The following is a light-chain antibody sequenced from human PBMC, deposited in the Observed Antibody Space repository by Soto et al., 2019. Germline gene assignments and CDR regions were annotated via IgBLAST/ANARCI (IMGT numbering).Light chain of an antibody. V-gene: IGKV3-11*01. Sequence: FTQSPATPSSPPRRRAHLSCRTSQSVTNYLAWYQLKPGQTPRLLIYDASNRATGIPARFSGSGSGTDFTLTISSLEPEDFALYYCQQRSNWPRTCGQGTKV. CDR2: DAS. CDR3: QQRSNWPRT. CDR1: QSVTNY. J-gene: IGKJ1*01.